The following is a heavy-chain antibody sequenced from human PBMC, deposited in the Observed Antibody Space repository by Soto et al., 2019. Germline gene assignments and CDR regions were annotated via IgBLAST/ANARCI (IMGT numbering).Heavy chain of an antibody. CDR3: AKIAAAGEFDY. Sequence: PGGSLRLSCAASGFTFDDYAMHWVRQAPGKGLEWVSGISWSSGSIGYADSVKGRFTISRDNAKNSLYLQMNSLRAEDTALYYCAKIAAAGEFDYWGQGTLVTVSS. CDR1: GFTFDDYA. J-gene: IGHJ4*02. CDR2: ISWSSGSI. V-gene: IGHV3-9*01. D-gene: IGHD6-13*01.